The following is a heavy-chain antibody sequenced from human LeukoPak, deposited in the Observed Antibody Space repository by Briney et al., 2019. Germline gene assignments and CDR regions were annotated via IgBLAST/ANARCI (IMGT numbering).Heavy chain of an antibody. V-gene: IGHV4-59*01. CDR3: ARLHRGEEAFDI. Sequence: SETLSLTCTVSGGSISSYYWSWIRQPPGKGLECIGYFYYSGSTNYNPSLKSRVTISVDTSKNQFSLKLSSVTAADTAVYYCARLHRGEEAFDIWGQGTMVTVSS. CDR2: FYYSGST. J-gene: IGHJ3*02. CDR1: GGSISSYY.